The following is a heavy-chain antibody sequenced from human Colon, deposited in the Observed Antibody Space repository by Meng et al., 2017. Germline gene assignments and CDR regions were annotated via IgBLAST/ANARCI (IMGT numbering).Heavy chain of an antibody. V-gene: IGHV4-61*01. Sequence: QLQESGPGLVRPSETLSLTWSGSGATVSSVTYSWSWIRQPHGKGLEWIGCIYSSENTNSNPSLKRRVTISVDTSKNQFSLKLSSVTPADTAVYFCARDRVPGNYWGQGTLVTVSS. CDR3: ARDRVPGNY. D-gene: IGHD1-14*01. CDR2: IYSSENT. J-gene: IGHJ4*02. CDR1: GATVSSVTYS.